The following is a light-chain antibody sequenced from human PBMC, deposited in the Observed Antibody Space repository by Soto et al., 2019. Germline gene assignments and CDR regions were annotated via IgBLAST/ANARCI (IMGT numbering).Light chain of an antibody. Sequence: DIQMTQSPSTLSASVGDRVTITCRASQSISSWLAWYQQKPGKAPKLLIYKASSLESGVPSRFSCSGSGTEFTLTISSLQPDDFETYYCQQYNSPWTFGQGTKVEIK. V-gene: IGKV1-5*03. CDR3: QQYNSPWT. J-gene: IGKJ1*01. CDR2: KAS. CDR1: QSISSW.